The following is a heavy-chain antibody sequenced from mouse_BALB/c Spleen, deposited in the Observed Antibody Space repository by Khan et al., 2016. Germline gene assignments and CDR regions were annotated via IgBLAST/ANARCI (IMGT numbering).Heavy chain of an antibody. CDR1: GFDFSRYW. J-gene: IGHJ1*01. Sequence: EVKLLESGGGLVQPGGSLKLSCAASGFDFSRYWMSWVRQAPGKGLEWIGAINPDSSTINYTPSLKDKFIISRDNANNTLYLQMSKLRPEDTAVSYCASTFWYFDVWGAGTTVTVSS. CDR3: ASTFWYFDV. CDR2: INPDSSTI. V-gene: IGHV4-1*02.